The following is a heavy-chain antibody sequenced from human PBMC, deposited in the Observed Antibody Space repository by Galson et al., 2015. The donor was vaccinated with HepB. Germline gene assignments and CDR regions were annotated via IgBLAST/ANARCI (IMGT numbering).Heavy chain of an antibody. V-gene: IGHV3-30-3*01. CDR2: ISYDGSNK. D-gene: IGHD6-19*01. Sequence: LRLSCAASGFTFSSYAMHWVRQAPGKGLEWVAVISYDGSNKYYADSVKGRFTISRDNSKNTLYLQMNSLRAEDTAVYYCARPHSSGGFDYWGQGTLVTVSS. J-gene: IGHJ4*02. CDR1: GFTFSSYA. CDR3: ARPHSSGGFDY.